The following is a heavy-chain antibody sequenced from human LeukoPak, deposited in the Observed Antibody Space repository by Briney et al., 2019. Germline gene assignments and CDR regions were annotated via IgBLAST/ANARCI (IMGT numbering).Heavy chain of an antibody. CDR2: INPNSGGT. Sequence: ASVKVSCKASGYTFTGYYMHWVRQAPGQGLEWMGWINPNSGGTNYAQKFQGRVTMTRDTSISTAYMELSRLRSDDTAVYYCASSGMYCTNGVCHHYYYYGMDVWGQGTTVTVSS. J-gene: IGHJ6*02. CDR1: GYTFTGYY. V-gene: IGHV1-2*02. CDR3: ASSGMYCTNGVCHHYYYYGMDV. D-gene: IGHD2-8*01.